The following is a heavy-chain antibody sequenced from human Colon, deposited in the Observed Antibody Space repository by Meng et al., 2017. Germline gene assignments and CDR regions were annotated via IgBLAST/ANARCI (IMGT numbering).Heavy chain of an antibody. V-gene: IGHV3-21*06. D-gene: IGHD4-17*01. J-gene: IGHJ4*02. CDR2: VSSNSYYI. CDR3: ARAEYGDLDFDH. Sequence: ELQLVESGGGLVMPGGSLRLSCAASGFTFISYSMNWVRQVPGKGMEWVSSVSSNSYYIYYADSVEGRFTISRDNAKNSLYLQMNSLRAEDTAVYYCARAEYGDLDFDHWGQGTLVTVSS. CDR1: GFTFISYS.